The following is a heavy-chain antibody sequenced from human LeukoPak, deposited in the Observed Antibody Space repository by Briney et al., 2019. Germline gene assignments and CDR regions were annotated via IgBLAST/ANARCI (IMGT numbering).Heavy chain of an antibody. CDR1: GFTFTNYA. V-gene: IGHV3-23*01. CDR2: ISGSGGST. CDR3: AKDLGSYDFWSGSFP. Sequence: GSLRLSCAASGFTFTNYAMNWVRQAPGKGLEWVSGISGSGGSTYYAASVKGRFTISRDNSKNTLYLQMNSLRAEDTAVYYCAKDLGSYDFWSGSFPWGQGTLVTVSS. D-gene: IGHD3-3*01. J-gene: IGHJ5*02.